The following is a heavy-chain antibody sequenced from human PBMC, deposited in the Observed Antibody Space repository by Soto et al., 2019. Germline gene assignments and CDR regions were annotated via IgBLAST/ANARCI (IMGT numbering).Heavy chain of an antibody. Sequence: EVQLVESGGGPVKPGGSLRLSCAASVFTFSSYSMNWVRQAPGKGLEWVSSISGGSDYILYADSVKGRFTISRDNANNSLYLQMNSLRAEDTAMYYCARGETVAPRPGFDYWGQGALVTVSS. V-gene: IGHV3-21*01. CDR2: ISGGSDYI. CDR1: VFTFSSYS. J-gene: IGHJ4*02. D-gene: IGHD6-6*01. CDR3: ARGETVAPRPGFDY.